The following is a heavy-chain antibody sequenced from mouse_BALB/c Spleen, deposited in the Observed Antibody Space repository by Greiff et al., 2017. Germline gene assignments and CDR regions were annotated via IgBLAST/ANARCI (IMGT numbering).Heavy chain of an antibody. CDR2: ISSGGST. D-gene: IGHD1-1*01. Sequence: EVMLVESGGGLVKPGGSLKLSCAASGFTFSSYAMSWVRQTPEKRLEWVASISSGGSTYYPDSVKGRFTISRDNARDFLYLQMRSLRSEDTDMYYGARGGESYGSSYFDYWGQGTTLTVSS. J-gene: IGHJ2*01. CDR3: ARGGESYGSSYFDY. V-gene: IGHV5-6-5*01. CDR1: GFTFSSYA.